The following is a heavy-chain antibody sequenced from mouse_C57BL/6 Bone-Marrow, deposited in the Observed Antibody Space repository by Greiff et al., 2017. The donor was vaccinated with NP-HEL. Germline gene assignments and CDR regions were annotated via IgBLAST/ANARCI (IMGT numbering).Heavy chain of an antibody. CDR2: IDPSDSET. V-gene: IGHV1-52*01. CDR3: ARDAIYYYGSSYGFV. J-gene: IGHJ1*03. CDR1: GYTFTSYW. Sequence: VQLQQPGAELVRPGSSVKLSCKASGYTFTSYWMHWVKQRPIQGLEWIGNIDPSDSETHYNQKFKDKATLTVDKSSSTAYMQLSSLTSEDSAVYYCARDAIYYYGSSYGFVWGTGTTVTVSS. D-gene: IGHD1-1*01.